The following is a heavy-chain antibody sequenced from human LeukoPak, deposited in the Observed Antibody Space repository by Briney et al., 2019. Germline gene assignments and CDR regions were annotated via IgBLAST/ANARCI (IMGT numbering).Heavy chain of an antibody. D-gene: IGHD6-13*01. J-gene: IGHJ1*01. CDR1: GGSFSGYY. CDR3: ARGFGDSSSWYYFQH. CDR2: INHSGST. V-gene: IGHV4-34*01. Sequence: KPSETLSLTCAVYGGSFSGYYWSWIRQPPGKGLEWIGEINHSGSTNYNPSLKSRVTISVDTSKNQFSLRLSSVTAADTAVYYCARGFGDSSSWYYFQHWGQGTLVTVSS.